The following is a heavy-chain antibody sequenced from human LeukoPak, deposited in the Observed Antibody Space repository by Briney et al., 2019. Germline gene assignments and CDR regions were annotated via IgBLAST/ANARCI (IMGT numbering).Heavy chain of an antibody. J-gene: IGHJ4*02. CDR2: VKQDGSER. V-gene: IGHV3-7*01. Sequence: PEGSLRLSCAASGFTFSSYWMSWVRQAPGKGLEWVANVKQDGSERSYVDSVKGRFTISRDNAKNSLYLQMDGLRAEDTAVYYCARTFKDWYVDYWGQGTLVTVSS. CDR1: GFTFSSYW. D-gene: IGHD3/OR15-3a*01. CDR3: ARTFKDWYVDY.